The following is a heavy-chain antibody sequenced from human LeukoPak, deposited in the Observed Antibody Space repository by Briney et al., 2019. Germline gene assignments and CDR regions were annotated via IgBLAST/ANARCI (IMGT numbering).Heavy chain of an antibody. CDR1: GFTFSSYS. CDR2: ISSSSSYI. D-gene: IGHD3-22*01. V-gene: IGHV3-21*01. CDR3: ATYYYDSSGYYPAD. Sequence: GGSLRLPCAASGFTFSSYSMNWVRQAPGKGLEWVSSISSSSSYIYYADSVKGRFTISRDNAKNSLYLQMNSLRAEDTAVYYCATYYYDSSGYYPADWGQGTLVTVSS. J-gene: IGHJ4*02.